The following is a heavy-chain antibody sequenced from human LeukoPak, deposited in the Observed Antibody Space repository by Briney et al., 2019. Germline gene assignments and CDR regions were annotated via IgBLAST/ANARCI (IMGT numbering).Heavy chain of an antibody. V-gene: IGHV4-59*11. J-gene: IGHJ4*02. CDR2: IYYSGST. Sequence: SETLSLTCTVSGGSISSHHWSWIRQPPGKGLEWIGYIYYSGSTNYNPSLKSRVTISVDTSKNQFSLKLSSVTAADTAVYYCARLNPAAAGTEDPNFDYWGQGTLVTVSS. CDR3: ARLNPAAAGTEDPNFDY. D-gene: IGHD6-13*01. CDR1: GGSISSHH.